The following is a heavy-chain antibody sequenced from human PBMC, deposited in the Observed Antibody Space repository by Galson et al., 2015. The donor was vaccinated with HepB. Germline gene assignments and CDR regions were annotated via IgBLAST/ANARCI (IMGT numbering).Heavy chain of an antibody. J-gene: IGHJ6*02. V-gene: IGHV3-30*04. Sequence: SLRLSCAASGFTFSSYAMHWVRQAPGKGLEWVAVISYDGSNKYYADSVKGRFTISRDNSKNTLYLQMNSLRAEDTAVYYCARENPDDYGDYFPSPTDVWGQGTTVTVSS. D-gene: IGHD4-17*01. CDR2: ISYDGSNK. CDR3: ARENPDDYGDYFPSPTDV. CDR1: GFTFSSYA.